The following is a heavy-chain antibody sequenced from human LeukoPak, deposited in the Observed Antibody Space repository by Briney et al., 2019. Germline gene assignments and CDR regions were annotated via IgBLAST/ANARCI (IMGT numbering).Heavy chain of an antibody. D-gene: IGHD5-24*01. CDR3: VREARESGGFDY. J-gene: IGHJ4*02. V-gene: IGHV3-23*01. CDR1: GFTFSSYA. CDR2: ITNSGDNT. Sequence: GGSLRLSCAASGFTFSSYAMSWVRQAPGKGLEWVSAITNSGDNTYYADSVKGRFTISRDNSKNTLYLQMNSLRAEDTAVYYCVREARESGGFDYWGQGTLVTVSS.